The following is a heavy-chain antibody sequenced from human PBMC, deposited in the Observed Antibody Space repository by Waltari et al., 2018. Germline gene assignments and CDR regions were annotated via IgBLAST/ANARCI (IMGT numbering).Heavy chain of an antibody. J-gene: IGHJ3*02. CDR2: IYPGDSDT. CDR1: GNSFTSYW. Sequence: EVQLVQSGAEVNKPGESLKISCKGYGNSFTSYWIGWVGQMPGTGLEWMGIIYPGDSDTRYSPSFQGQVTISADKSISTAYLQWSSLKASDTAMYYCARSPSESIAAPTGGAFDIWGQGTMVTVSS. D-gene: IGHD6-6*01. CDR3: ARSPSESIAAPTGGAFDI. V-gene: IGHV5-51*01.